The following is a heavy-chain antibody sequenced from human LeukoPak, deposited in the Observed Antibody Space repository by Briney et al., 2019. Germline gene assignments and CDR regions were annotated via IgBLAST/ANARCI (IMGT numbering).Heavy chain of an antibody. J-gene: IGHJ4*02. CDR2: IIPIFGTA. Sequence: ASVKVSCKASGGTFSSYAISWVRQAPGQGLEWMGGIIPIFGTANYAQKFQGRVTITADESTSTAYMELSSLRSADAAVYYCARDHNWVVDYWGQGTLVTVS. D-gene: IGHD1-1*01. CDR3: ARDHNWVVDY. CDR1: GGTFSSYA. V-gene: IGHV1-69*13.